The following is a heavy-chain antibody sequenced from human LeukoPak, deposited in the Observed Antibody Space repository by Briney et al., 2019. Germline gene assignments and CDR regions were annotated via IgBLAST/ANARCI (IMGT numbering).Heavy chain of an antibody. Sequence: GGSLRLSCAATGFTFKDYGMHWVRQPPGKGLKWVSSINWNGGGTDYADSVKGRFTISRDNAKNSLYLQLSSLRPEDTALYYRAKHMRATNTYSFFGLDVWGQGITVTVSS. J-gene: IGHJ6*02. V-gene: IGHV3-9*01. CDR2: INWNGGGT. D-gene: IGHD1-26*01. CDR3: AKHMRATNTYSFFGLDV. CDR1: GFTFKDYG.